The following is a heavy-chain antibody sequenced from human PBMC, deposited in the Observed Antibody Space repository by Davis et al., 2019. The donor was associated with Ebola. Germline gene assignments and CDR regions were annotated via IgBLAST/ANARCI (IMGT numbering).Heavy chain of an antibody. J-gene: IGHJ4*02. CDR3: ARDNSFWTTDY. D-gene: IGHD3/OR15-3a*01. CDR1: GYTFTSYY. V-gene: IGHV1-46*01. CDR2: LKPSDGST. Sequence: ASVKVSCKASGYTFTSYYMHWVRQAPGQGLEWMGILKPSDGSTSYAQNFQGRVSMTRDTSTSTVYMELSSLRSEDTAVYYCARDNSFWTTDYWGQGTLVTVSS.